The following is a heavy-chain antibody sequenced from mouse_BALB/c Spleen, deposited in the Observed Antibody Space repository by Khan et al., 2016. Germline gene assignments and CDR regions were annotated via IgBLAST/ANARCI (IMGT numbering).Heavy chain of an antibody. J-gene: IGHJ2*01. D-gene: IGHD2-3*01. V-gene: IGHV5-6-3*01. CDR1: GFTFSNYG. Sequence: EVELVESGGGLVQPGGSLKFSCAASGFTFSNYGMSWVRQIPDKRLELVANINSYGGSTYYQDSVRGRFIISRDNGQKTLYLQMSSLKSEDTASYYCARDDGYYGFDYWGQGTILTVSS. CDR3: ARDDGYYGFDY. CDR2: INSYGGST.